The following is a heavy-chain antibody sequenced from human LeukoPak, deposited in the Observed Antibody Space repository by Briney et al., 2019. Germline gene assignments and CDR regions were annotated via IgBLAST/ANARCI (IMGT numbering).Heavy chain of an antibody. CDR3: EGDTGPVPWFDP. D-gene: IGHD4-17*01. CDR2: ISSSGSTI. J-gene: IGHJ5*02. Sequence: GGSLRLSCAASGFTFSSYEMNWVRQAPGKGLEWVSYISSSGSTIYYAGSVKGRFTISIDNAKNSLYLQMNSLRAEGTVVYYCEGDTGPVPWFDPWGQGTLVSVSS. V-gene: IGHV3-48*03. CDR1: GFTFSSYE.